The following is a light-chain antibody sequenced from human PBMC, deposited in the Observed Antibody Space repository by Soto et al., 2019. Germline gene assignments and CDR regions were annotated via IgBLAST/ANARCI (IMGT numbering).Light chain of an antibody. CDR3: QQYNGYSRT. CDR1: KSIGDS. CDR2: DVS. Sequence: DVHMTQSPSTLSPSVGDRENMTCRASKSIGDSLAWYQQKPGKAPYLLISDVSSLERGVPSRFSGSGSGTEFTLTISSMQPDDFATFYCQQYNGYSRTFGQGTKVDIK. J-gene: IGKJ1*01. V-gene: IGKV1-5*01.